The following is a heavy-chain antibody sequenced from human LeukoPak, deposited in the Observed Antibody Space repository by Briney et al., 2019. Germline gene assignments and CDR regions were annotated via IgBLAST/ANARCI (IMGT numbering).Heavy chain of an antibody. D-gene: IGHD3-16*02. CDR3: ARSTFGGIIVIGDY. J-gene: IGHJ4*02. CDR2: ISYDGSSE. V-gene: IGHV3-30*03. Sequence: GGSLRLSCAASGFIFSSHGMHWVRLAPGKGLEWVAVISYDGSSEYYADSVQGRFIISRDNSKNTLFLQMNSLRPEDTAVYYCARSTFGGIIVIGDYWGQGTLVTVS. CDR1: GFIFSSHG.